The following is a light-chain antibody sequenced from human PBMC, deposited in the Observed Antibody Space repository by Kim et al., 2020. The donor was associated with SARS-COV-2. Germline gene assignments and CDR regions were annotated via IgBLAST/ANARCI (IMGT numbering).Light chain of an antibody. J-gene: IGLJ2*01. V-gene: IGLV1-44*01. Sequence: GQRVTISCSGSSSNIVSNTVNWYQQLPGTAPKLLIYSNDQRPSGVPDRISGSKSGTSASLAISGLQSEDEADYYCAAWDGSLNGVVFGGGTKLTVL. CDR2: SND. CDR1: SSNIVSNT. CDR3: AAWDGSLNGVV.